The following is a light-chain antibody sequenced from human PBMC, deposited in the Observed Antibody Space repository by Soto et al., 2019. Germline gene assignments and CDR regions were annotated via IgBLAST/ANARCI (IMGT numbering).Light chain of an antibody. CDR2: GAS. Sequence: EIVLMQSPGTLSLSPGDRATLSCRASQSVSSSYLTWYQQKPGQAPRLLIYGASSRATGIPDRFSGSGSGTDFTLTISRLEPEDFATYYCLQYNSYPFTFGGGTKVDI. V-gene: IGKV3-20*01. CDR3: LQYNSYPFT. CDR1: QSVSSSY. J-gene: IGKJ4*01.